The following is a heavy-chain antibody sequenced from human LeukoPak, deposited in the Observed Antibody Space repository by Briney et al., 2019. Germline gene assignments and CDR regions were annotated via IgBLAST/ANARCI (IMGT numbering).Heavy chain of an antibody. CDR2: INPKTGGT. CDR3: ARDGRLTIFVRGIIIAGSPRKN. V-gene: IGHV1-2*02. Sequence: ASVKVSCKASGYTFTDSDMHWVRQAPRQGLELMGWINPKTGGTNYTQRFQGRVTMTRDTSIRTAYMELNSLRSDDTPVYYCARDGRLTIFVRGIIIAGSPRKNWGQGTLVTVSS. CDR1: GYTFTDSD. J-gene: IGHJ4*02. D-gene: IGHD3-10*01.